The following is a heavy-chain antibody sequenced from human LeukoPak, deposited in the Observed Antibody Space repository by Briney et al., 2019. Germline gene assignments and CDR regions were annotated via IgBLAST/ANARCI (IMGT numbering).Heavy chain of an antibody. V-gene: IGHV4-34*01. CDR1: GGSFSGYY. D-gene: IGHD6-6*01. CDR3: AIPMSQYSSSSRRALHSQQYFQH. CDR2: INHSGST. J-gene: IGHJ1*01. Sequence: KPSETLSLTRAVYGGSFSGYYWSWIRQPPGKGLEWIGEINHSGSTNYNPSLKSRATISVDTSKNQFSLKLSSVTAADTAVYYCAIPMSQYSSSSRRALHSQQYFQHWGQGTLVTVSS.